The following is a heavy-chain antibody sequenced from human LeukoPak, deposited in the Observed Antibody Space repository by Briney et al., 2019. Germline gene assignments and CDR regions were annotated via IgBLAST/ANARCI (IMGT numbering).Heavy chain of an antibody. D-gene: IGHD3-22*01. CDR2: INSDGSTT. CDR3: ARGTKGYYYFDY. V-gene: IGHV3-74*01. Sequence: GGSLRLSCAASGFTFSSYWTHWVRQAPGKGVGWVSRINSDGSTTNYADSVKGRFTISRDNAKDTLYLQMNSLRAEDTAVYYCARGTKGYYYFDYWGQGTLVTVSS. CDR1: GFTFSSYW. J-gene: IGHJ4*02.